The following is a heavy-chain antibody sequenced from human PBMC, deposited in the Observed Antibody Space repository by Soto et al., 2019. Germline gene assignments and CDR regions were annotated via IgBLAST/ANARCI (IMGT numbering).Heavy chain of an antibody. J-gene: IGHJ4*02. CDR2: ITPYSGDA. V-gene: IGHV1-18*01. CDR3: ATDALYSSSWYILHY. Sequence: ASVKVSCKASGYTFTSYGISWVRQAPGQALEWMGWITPYSGDANYAQKFQGRVTMTEDTSTDTAYMELSSLRSEDTAVYYCATDALYSSSWYILHYWGQGTLVTVSS. D-gene: IGHD6-13*01. CDR1: GYTFTSYG.